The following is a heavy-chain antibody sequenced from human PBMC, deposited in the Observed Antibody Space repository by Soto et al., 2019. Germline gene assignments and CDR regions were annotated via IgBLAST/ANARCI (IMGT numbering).Heavy chain of an antibody. Sequence: EVQLLESGGGLEQPGGSLRLSCVASGFTFSNYAMSWVRQAPAKAPEWVSSINIVGGATNYADSVRGRFAMSRDDSTNTVFLQMNSLRADDTAVYYCTKNYYFDSWGQGTLVTVSS. J-gene: IGHJ4*02. CDR1: GFTFSNYA. CDR2: INIVGGAT. V-gene: IGHV3-23*01. CDR3: TKNYYFDS.